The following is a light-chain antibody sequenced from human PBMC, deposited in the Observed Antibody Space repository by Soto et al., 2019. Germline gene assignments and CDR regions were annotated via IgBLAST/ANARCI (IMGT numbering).Light chain of an antibody. Sequence: DIQMTQSPSSLSASVGDRVTITCRASQSISTYLNWYQQKPGQAPKLLIYAASDLQSGVPSRFSGSGSGTYCTLSISSLQPEDFAPYFCQQSYSTLLITFGQGTRLEIK. CDR3: QQSYSTLLIT. J-gene: IGKJ5*01. CDR2: AAS. V-gene: IGKV1-39*01. CDR1: QSISTY.